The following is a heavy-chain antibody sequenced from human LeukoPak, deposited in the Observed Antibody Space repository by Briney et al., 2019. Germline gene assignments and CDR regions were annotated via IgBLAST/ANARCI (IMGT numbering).Heavy chain of an antibody. J-gene: IGHJ3*01. CDR1: GFTFSRYH. D-gene: IGHD3-10*02. V-gene: IGHV3-13*01. Sequence: GGSLRLSCAASGFTFSRYHMHWVRQTTGKGLEWVSAIGTTADTYYPDSMKGRFTISREDAKNSLYLQMDSLRAGDTAVYYCARWGGLFGGDAYDLWGQGTVVTVSS. CDR2: IGTTADT. CDR3: ARWGGLFGGDAYDL.